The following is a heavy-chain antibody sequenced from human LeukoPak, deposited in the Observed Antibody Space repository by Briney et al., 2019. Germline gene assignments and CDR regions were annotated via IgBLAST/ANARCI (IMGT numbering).Heavy chain of an antibody. V-gene: IGHV4-39*07. CDR3: ARGRKFRMHSATFSTGPRFSFDI. CDR2: IYYSGST. CDR1: GGSISSSSYY. D-gene: IGHD2-21*01. Sequence: SETLSLTCTVSGGSISSSSYYWGWIRQPPGKGLEWIGSIYYSGSTYYNPSLKSRVTISVDTSKNQFSLKLSSVTAADTAVYYCARGRKFRMHSATFSTGPRFSFDIWGQGTMVTVSS. J-gene: IGHJ3*02.